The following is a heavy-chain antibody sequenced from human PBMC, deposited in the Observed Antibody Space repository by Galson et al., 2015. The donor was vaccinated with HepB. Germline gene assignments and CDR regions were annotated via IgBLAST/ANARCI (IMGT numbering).Heavy chain of an antibody. Sequence: ITWVRQAPGQGLEWLGRIIPLLGTTKYSQKSQDRVTITADRSTGTAYMELTDLTSEDTAIYYCARVGGRGHTFDYWGQGTQVTVSS. CDR3: ARVGGRGHTFDY. CDR2: IIPLLGTT. V-gene: IGHV1-69*08. D-gene: IGHD2-15*01. J-gene: IGHJ4*02.